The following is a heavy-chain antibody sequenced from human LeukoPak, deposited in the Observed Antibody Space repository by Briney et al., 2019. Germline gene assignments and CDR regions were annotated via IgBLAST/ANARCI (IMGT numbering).Heavy chain of an antibody. D-gene: IGHD6-19*01. Sequence: GGSLRLSCATPGFIFSNYDMNWVRQAPGKGQEMVSYITGSSRTKSYADSVKGRFTISRDNAENSVYLQMNSLRAEDTAVYYCARPTSSGWYSHWGQGTMVTVS. CDR1: GFIFSNYD. J-gene: IGHJ3*01. V-gene: IGHV3-48*01. CDR2: ITGSSRTK. CDR3: ARPTSSGWYSH.